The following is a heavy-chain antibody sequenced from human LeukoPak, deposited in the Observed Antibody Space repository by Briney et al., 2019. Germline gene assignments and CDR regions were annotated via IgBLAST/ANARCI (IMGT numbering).Heavy chain of an antibody. D-gene: IGHD3-22*01. CDR3: ARGAHYYDSSVLGRTIYYYYYMDV. V-gene: IGHV4-34*01. CDR1: GGSFSGYY. J-gene: IGHJ6*03. CDR2: INHSGST. Sequence: PSETLSLTCAVYGGSFSGYYWSWIRQPPGKGLEWIGEINHSGSTNYNPSLKSRVTISVDTSKNQFSLKLSSVTAADTAVYYCARGAHYYDSSVLGRTIYYYYYMDVWGKGTTVTVSS.